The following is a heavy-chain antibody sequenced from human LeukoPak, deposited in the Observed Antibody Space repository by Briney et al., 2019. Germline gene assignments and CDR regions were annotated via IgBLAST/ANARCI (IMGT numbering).Heavy chain of an antibody. CDR3: ARDYCGGDCYLDNWFDP. D-gene: IGHD2-21*01. J-gene: IGHJ5*02. V-gene: IGHV4-61*02. CDR2: IYNSGST. Sequence: SETLSLTCTVSGGSISSGSYYWSWIRQPAGKGLEWIGRIYNSGSTNYNPSLKRRVTISVDTSKNQFSLKLSSVTAADTAVYYCARDYCGGDCYLDNWFDPWGQGTLVTVSS. CDR1: GGSISSGSYY.